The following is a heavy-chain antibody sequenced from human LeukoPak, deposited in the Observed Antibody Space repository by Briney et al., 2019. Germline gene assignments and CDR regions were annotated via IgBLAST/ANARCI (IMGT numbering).Heavy chain of an antibody. J-gene: IGHJ5*02. CDR3: TSRQPYCDFCNGYSGTNWFHP. V-gene: IGHV3-30-3*01. CDR1: GFTFSTYP. Sequence: GGSLRLSCAASGFTFSTYPMHWVRQAPGKGLEWVAVISDDGNSKTYADPVKGRFTISRDNAKNSLYLQMNSLRAEDTAVYYCTSRQPYCDFCNGYSGTNWFHPWGQGTLVTVSS. CDR2: ISDDGNSK. D-gene: IGHD3-3*01.